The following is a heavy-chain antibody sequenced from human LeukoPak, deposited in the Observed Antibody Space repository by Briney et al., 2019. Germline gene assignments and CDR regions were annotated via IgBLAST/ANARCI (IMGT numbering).Heavy chain of an antibody. D-gene: IGHD4/OR15-4a*01. CDR2: IIHSGST. J-gene: IGHJ4*02. CDR1: GGSFSSYP. V-gene: IGHV4-34*12. CDR3: ARGAPGY. Sequence: PPETLSLTCAVYGGSFSSYPWTWIRQPPGKGLEWIGQIIHSGSTKYNPSLNGRVTMSVDTSKNQFSLKLTSVTAADTAVYYCARGAPGYWGQGTLVTVSS.